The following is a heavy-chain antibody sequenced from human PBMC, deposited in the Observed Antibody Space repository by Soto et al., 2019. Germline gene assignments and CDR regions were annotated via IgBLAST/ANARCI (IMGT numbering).Heavy chain of an antibody. CDR2: ISYDGSNK. Sequence: GESLRLSCAASGFTFSSYAMHWVRQAPGKGLEWVAVISYDGSNKYYADSVKGRFTISRDNSKNTLYLQMNSLRAEDTAVYCCARDDSDTAMVQNFDYWGQGTLVTVSS. D-gene: IGHD5-18*01. J-gene: IGHJ4*02. V-gene: IGHV3-30-3*01. CDR1: GFTFSSYA. CDR3: ARDDSDTAMVQNFDY.